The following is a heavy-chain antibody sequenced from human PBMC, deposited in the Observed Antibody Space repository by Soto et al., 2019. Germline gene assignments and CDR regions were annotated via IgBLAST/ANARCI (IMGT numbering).Heavy chain of an antibody. J-gene: IGHJ6*02. CDR2: INHSGST. Sequence: SETLSLTCAVYGGSFSGYYWSWIRQPPGKGLEWIGEINHSGSTNYNPSLKSRVTISVDTSKNQFSLKLGSVTAADTAVYYCARRLAGYFDKTKLRSNYYYYGMDVWGQGTTVTVSS. D-gene: IGHD3-9*01. CDR3: ARRLAGYFDKTKLRSNYYYYGMDV. CDR1: GGSFSGYY. V-gene: IGHV4-34*01.